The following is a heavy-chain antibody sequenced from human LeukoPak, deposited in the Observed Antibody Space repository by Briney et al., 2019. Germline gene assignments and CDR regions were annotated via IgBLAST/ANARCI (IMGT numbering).Heavy chain of an antibody. J-gene: IGHJ2*01. V-gene: IGHV3-23*01. CDR2: ISGSGGST. D-gene: IGHD3-3*01. CDR3: ARDFWAHWYFDL. Sequence: GGSLRLSCAASGFTFSSYAMSWVRQAPGKGLEWVSAISGSGGSTYYADSVKGRFTISRDNAKNSLYLQMNSLRAEDTAVYYCARDFWAHWYFDLWGRGTLVTVSS. CDR1: GFTFSSYA.